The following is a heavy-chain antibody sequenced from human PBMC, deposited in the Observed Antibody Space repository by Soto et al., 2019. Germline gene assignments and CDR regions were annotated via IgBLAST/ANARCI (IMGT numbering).Heavy chain of an antibody. CDR1: GFSLSAHGVG. CDR3: AHSDYGDYFDY. D-gene: IGHD4-17*01. V-gene: IGHV2-5*02. Sequence: QITLKESGPTLVKPTQTLTLTCTFSGFSLSAHGVGVGWIRQPPGKALEWLALIYWDDDKRYSPSLKSRLPITKDTSKTQVVLPMTNMVPVDTATYFCAHSDYGDYFDYWGQGTLVTVSS. CDR2: IYWDDDK. J-gene: IGHJ4*02.